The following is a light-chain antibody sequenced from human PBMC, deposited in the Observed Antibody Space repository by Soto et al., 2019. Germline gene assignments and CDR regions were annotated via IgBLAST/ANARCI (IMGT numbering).Light chain of an antibody. V-gene: IGKV1-9*01. CDR3: QQLNSYPLT. CDR1: QGISSY. Sequence: DIQLTQSPSFLSASVGDRVTITCRASQGISSYLPWYQQKPGKVPKLLIYAASTLQIGVPSRFRGSGSGTEFTLTISSLQPEDFATYYCQQLNSYPLTFGQGTRLEIK. J-gene: IGKJ5*01. CDR2: AAS.